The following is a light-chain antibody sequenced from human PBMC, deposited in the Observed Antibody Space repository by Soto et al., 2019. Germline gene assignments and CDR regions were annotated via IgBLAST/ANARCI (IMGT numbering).Light chain of an antibody. CDR2: DND. V-gene: IGLV1-47*02. CDR3: AAWDDSLSGHVV. CDR1: SSNVGSDF. J-gene: IGLJ2*01. Sequence: VLTQPPSVSGTPGQRVTISCSGISSNVGSDFVYWYQQVPGTAPKLLIYDNDLRPSGVPDRFSGSKSATSASLAISGLRSEDEADYYCAAWDDSLSGHVVFGGGTKLTVL.